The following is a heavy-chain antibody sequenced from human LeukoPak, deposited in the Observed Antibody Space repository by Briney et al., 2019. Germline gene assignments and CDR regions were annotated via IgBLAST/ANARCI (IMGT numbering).Heavy chain of an antibody. D-gene: IGHD5-24*01. CDR2: INNDGGNA. J-gene: IGHJ4*02. Sequence: QPGGSLRLSCAASGFTFSSHWMHWVRQAPGKGLVWISRINNDGGNAVYADSVNGRFTVSRDNAKNVLYLQMNSLRAEDTAVYYCARDLDLGVTRWLEPEFDYWGQGTLVTVSS. CDR1: GFTFSSHW. V-gene: IGHV3-74*01. CDR3: ARDLDLGVTRWLEPEFDY.